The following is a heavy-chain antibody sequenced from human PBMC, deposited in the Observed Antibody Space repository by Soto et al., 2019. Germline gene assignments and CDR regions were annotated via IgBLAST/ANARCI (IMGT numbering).Heavy chain of an antibody. V-gene: IGHV1-69*12. D-gene: IGHD2-15*01. Sequence: QVQLVQSGAEVKKPGSSVKVSCKASGGAFSDYAFSWVRQAPGQGLEWLGGIMPIFRAPDYAQKFQGRVTITADELTWTPXMEMNSLRSEDTAVYYCASWLRGPDIGNYYYGMDVWGQGTTVTVS. J-gene: IGHJ6*02. CDR2: IMPIFRAP. CDR1: GGAFSDYA. CDR3: ASWLRGPDIGNYYYGMDV.